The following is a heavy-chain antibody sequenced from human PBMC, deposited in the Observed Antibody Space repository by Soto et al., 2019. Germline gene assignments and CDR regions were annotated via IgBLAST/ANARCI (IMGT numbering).Heavy chain of an antibody. V-gene: IGHV3-23*01. Sequence: GGSLRLSCAASGFTFISYAMSWVRQAPWKGLEWVSAISGNGGSTYYADSVKGRFTISRDNSKNTLYLQMNSLRAEDTAVYYCAREVVAVAGRKKSYYYYGMDVWGQGTTVTVSS. D-gene: IGHD6-19*01. CDR1: GFTFISYA. CDR2: ISGNGGST. J-gene: IGHJ6*02. CDR3: AREVVAVAGRKKSYYYYGMDV.